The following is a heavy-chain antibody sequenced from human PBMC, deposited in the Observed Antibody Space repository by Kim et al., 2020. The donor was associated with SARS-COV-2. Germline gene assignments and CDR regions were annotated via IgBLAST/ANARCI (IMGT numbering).Heavy chain of an antibody. CDR2: IWYDGSNK. J-gene: IGHJ4*02. Sequence: GGSLRLSCAASGFTFSSYGMHWVRQAPGKGLEWVAVIWYDGSNKYYADSVKGRFTISRDNSKNTLYLQMNSLRAEDTAVYYCARGSPRQLWLKVLGEPFDYWGQGTLVTVSS. V-gene: IGHV3-33*01. D-gene: IGHD5-18*01. CDR3: ARGSPRQLWLKVLGEPFDY. CDR1: GFTFSSYG.